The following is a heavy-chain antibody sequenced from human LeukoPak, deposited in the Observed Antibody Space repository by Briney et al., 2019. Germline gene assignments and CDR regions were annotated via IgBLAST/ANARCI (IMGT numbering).Heavy chain of an antibody. CDR2: ISSSSSYI. Sequence: GGSLRLSCAASGFTFSSYSMNWVRQAPGKGLEWVSSISSSSSYIYYADSVKGRFTISRDNAKNSLYLQMNSLRAKDTAVYYCARENYYDSSGPPGTDYWGQGTLVTVSS. D-gene: IGHD3-22*01. V-gene: IGHV3-21*01. CDR1: GFTFSSYS. CDR3: ARENYYDSSGPPGTDY. J-gene: IGHJ4*02.